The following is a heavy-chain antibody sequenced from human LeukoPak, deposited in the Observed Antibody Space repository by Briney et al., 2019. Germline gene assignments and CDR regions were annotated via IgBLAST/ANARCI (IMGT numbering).Heavy chain of an antibody. D-gene: IGHD3-10*01. V-gene: IGHV3-30*03. CDR2: ISYDGSYK. CDR3: ASLRYGSGSYYNDY. Sequence: PGMSLRLSCAASGFTFRSYGMVWVCQTPGKGLEWVAIISYDGSYKYHADSVKGRFTISRDNSKNTLYLQMNSLRAEDTAVYYCASLRYGSGSYYNDYWGQGTLVTVSS. CDR1: GFTFRSYG. J-gene: IGHJ4*02.